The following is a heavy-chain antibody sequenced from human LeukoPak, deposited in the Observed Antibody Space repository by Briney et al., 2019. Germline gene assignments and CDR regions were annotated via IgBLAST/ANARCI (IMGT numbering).Heavy chain of an antibody. J-gene: IGHJ4*02. CDR3: AREPAAAGSFDY. CDR2: IYISGST. V-gene: IGHV4-4*07. D-gene: IGHD6-13*01. CDR1: GGSISSYY. Sequence: SSETLSLTCTVSGGSISSYYWSWIRQPAGKGLEWIGRIYISGSTNYNPSLKSRVTMSVDTSKNQFSPNLSSVTAADTAVYYCAREPAAAGSFDYWGQGTLVTVSS.